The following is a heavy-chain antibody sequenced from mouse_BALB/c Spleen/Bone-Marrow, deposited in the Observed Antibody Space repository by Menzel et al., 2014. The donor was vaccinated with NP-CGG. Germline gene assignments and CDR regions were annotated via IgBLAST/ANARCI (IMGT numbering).Heavy chain of an antibody. V-gene: IGHV14-3*02. CDR2: IDPANGYT. Sequence: VQLQQSGAEIVKPGASVKSSCTTSGFNIEDSYIYWMKQRPEQGLEWIGRIDPANGYTKYDPKFQGKATITVDTSSATAYLQLSSLTSEDTAVYYCARNYGSSLDYWGQGTTLTVSS. CDR1: GFNIEDSY. J-gene: IGHJ2*01. D-gene: IGHD1-1*01. CDR3: ARNYGSSLDY.